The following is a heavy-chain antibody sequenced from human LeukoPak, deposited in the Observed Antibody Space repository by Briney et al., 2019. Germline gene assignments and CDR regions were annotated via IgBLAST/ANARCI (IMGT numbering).Heavy chain of an antibody. CDR3: ARPPLAIRGVIIN. J-gene: IGHJ4*02. V-gene: IGHV3-21*01. CDR1: GFTFSSYS. D-gene: IGHD3-10*01. Sequence: GGSLRLSCAASGFTFSSYSMNWVRQAPGKGLEWVSSISSSSSYIYYADSVKGRFTISRDNAKNSLYLQMNSLRAEDTAVYYCARPPLAIRGVIINWGQGTLVTVSS. CDR2: ISSSSSYI.